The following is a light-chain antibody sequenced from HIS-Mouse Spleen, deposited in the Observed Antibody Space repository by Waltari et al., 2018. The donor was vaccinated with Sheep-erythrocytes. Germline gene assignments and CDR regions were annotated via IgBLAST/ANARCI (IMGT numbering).Light chain of an antibody. CDR2: AAS. Sequence: DIQMTQSPSSXXXSVXXRVTITXRASQGISSWLXWYQQKPGKAXXLLIHAASSLQXGXPSRFSGSGSXXDFTLTISSLQPEDFXXXXCQQANSFPITFGQGTRLEIK. J-gene: IGKJ5*01. V-gene: IGKV1-12*01. CDR1: QGISSW. CDR3: QQANSFPIT.